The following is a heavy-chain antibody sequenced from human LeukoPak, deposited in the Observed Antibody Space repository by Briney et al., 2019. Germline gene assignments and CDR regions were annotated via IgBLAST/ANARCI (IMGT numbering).Heavy chain of an antibody. D-gene: IGHD6-19*01. CDR3: AKAVAARWLDP. V-gene: IGHV3-7*01. CDR1: GFTFSSYW. Sequence: GGSLRLSCAASGFTFSSYWMSWVRQAPGKGLECVANIKEDGSEKNYVDSVKGRFTISRDNAKNSLYLQMNSLRAEDTAVYYCAKAVAARWLDPWGREPWSSSLQ. CDR2: IKEDGSEK. J-gene: IGHJ5*02.